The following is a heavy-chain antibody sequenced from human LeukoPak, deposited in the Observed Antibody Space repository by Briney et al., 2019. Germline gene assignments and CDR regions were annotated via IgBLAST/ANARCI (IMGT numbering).Heavy chain of an antibody. J-gene: IGHJ6*02. CDR1: GFTFSSYA. CDR2: ISYDGSNK. Sequence: GGSLRLSCAASGFTFSSYAMHWVRQAPGKGLEWVAVISYDGSNKYYADSVKGRFTISRDNSKNTLYLQMNSLRAEDTAVYYCAKTKLRFLEWPQMDVWGQGTTVTVSS. D-gene: IGHD3-3*01. CDR3: AKTKLRFLEWPQMDV. V-gene: IGHV3-30*04.